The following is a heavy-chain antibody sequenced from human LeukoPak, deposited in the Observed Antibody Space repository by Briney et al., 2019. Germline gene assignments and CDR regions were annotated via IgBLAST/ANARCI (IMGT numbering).Heavy chain of an antibody. CDR3: AKDMSTVAAIPDY. V-gene: IGHV3-9*01. D-gene: IGHD2-21*01. Sequence: GGSLRLSCAASRFTFDDYAMHWVRQAPGKGLEWVSGISWNSGSIGYADSVKGRFTISRDNAKNSLYLQMNSLRAEDTALYYCAKDMSTVAAIPDYWGQGTLVTVSS. CDR2: ISWNSGSI. J-gene: IGHJ4*02. CDR1: RFTFDDYA.